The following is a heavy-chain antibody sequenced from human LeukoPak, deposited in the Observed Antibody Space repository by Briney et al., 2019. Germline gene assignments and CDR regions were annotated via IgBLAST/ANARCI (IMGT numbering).Heavy chain of an antibody. CDR3: ASFYCSGGSCYQYFSYYYMDV. CDR2: ISNIGST. D-gene: IGHD2-15*01. CDR1: GASISSYF. J-gene: IGHJ6*03. V-gene: IGHV4-59*08. Sequence: PSETLSLTCTVSGASISSYFWTWIRQSPGKGLEWIGYISNIGSTNYNPSLKSRVTISGDTSKNQFSLKLNSVTAADTAVYYCASFYCSGGSCYQYFSYYYMDVWGKGTTVTISS.